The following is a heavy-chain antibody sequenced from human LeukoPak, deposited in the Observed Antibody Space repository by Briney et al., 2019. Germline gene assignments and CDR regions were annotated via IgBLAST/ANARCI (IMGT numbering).Heavy chain of an antibody. CDR1: GYTFTGYY. J-gene: IGHJ6*02. CDR3: ARVGGSGSYEGGYYYYGMDV. CDR2: INPNSGGT. Sequence: ASVKVSCKASGYTFTGYYMHWVRQAPGQGLEWMGWINPNSGGTNYAQKFQGRVTMTRDTSISTAYMELSRLRSDDTAVYYCARVGGSGSYEGGYYYYGMDVWGQGTTVTVSS. D-gene: IGHD1-26*01. V-gene: IGHV1-2*02.